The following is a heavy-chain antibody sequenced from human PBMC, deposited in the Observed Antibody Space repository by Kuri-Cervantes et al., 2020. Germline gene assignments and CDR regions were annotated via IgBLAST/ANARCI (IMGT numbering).Heavy chain of an antibody. D-gene: IGHD2-2*01. CDR1: GFTFSSYS. J-gene: IGHJ3*02. Sequence: GESLKISCAASGFTFSSYSMNWVRQAPGKGLEWVSYISSSSSTIYYADSVKGRFTISRDNAKNSLYLQMNSLRDEDTAVYYCARVGCSSTSCYHERKDAFDIWGQGTMVTGSS. CDR2: ISSSSSTI. CDR3: ARVGCSSTSCYHERKDAFDI. V-gene: IGHV3-48*02.